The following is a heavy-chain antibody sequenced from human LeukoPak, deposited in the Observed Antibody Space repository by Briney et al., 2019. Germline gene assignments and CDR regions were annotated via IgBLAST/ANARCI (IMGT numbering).Heavy chain of an antibody. Sequence: SVKVSCKASGFIFSADVQWVRQARGQRLEWIGWIVVGSGNTNYAQNFQERVTITRDMSTSTAYMELSSLRSDDTAVYYCPANRQLGLGGFDYWGQGTLVTVSS. CDR2: IVVGSGNT. V-gene: IGHV1-58*01. CDR1: GFIFSAD. J-gene: IGHJ4*02. D-gene: IGHD1-1*01. CDR3: PANRQLGLGGFDY.